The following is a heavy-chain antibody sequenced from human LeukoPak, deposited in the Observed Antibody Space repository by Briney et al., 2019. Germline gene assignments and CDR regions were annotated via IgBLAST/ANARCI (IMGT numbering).Heavy chain of an antibody. CDR2: ISWNSGSI. CDR3: ARDRGSSGNDY. CDR1: GFTFDDYA. J-gene: IGHJ4*02. D-gene: IGHD3-22*01. V-gene: IGHV3-9*01. Sequence: GRSLRLSCAASGFTFDDYAMHWVRQAPGKGLEWVSGISWNSGSIGYADSVKGRFTISRDNAKNSLYLQMNSLRAEDTAVYYCARDRGSSGNDYWGQGTLVTVSS.